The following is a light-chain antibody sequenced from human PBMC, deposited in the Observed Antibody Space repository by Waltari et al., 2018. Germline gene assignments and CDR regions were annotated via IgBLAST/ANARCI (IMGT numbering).Light chain of an antibody. CDR1: SSDVGGYNY. CDR2: DVS. V-gene: IGLV2-14*03. Sequence: QSALTQPASVSGSPGQSITISCTGTSSDVGGYNYVAWYQQHPGKAPKVLIYDVSNRPSGVSSRFSGSKSGNTASLTISGLQAEDEADYYCSSYTNSNTWVFGGGTKLTVL. CDR3: SSYTNSNTWV. J-gene: IGLJ3*02.